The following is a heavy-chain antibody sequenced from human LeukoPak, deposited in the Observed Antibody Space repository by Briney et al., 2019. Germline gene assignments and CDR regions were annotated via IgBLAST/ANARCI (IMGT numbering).Heavy chain of an antibody. CDR3: ARDGDSSGFYYYYGMDV. D-gene: IGHD6-19*01. CDR1: GFTFSSYG. V-gene: IGHV3-33*01. CDR2: IRYDGSNK. J-gene: IGHJ6*02. Sequence: PGGSLRLSCAASGFTFSSYGMHWVRQAPGKGLEWVAVIRYDGSNKYYADSVKGRFTISRDNSKNTLYLQMNSLRAEDTAVYYCARDGDSSGFYYYYGMDVWGQGTTVTVSS.